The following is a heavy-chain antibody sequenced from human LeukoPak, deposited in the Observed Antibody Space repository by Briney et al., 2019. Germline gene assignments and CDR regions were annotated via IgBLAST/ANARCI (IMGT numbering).Heavy chain of an antibody. D-gene: IGHD2/OR15-2a*01. CDR2: IYHSRYT. Sequence: PSETPSLTCAVHGVSFSGNYWSWIRQSTEKGLEWIGEIYHSRYTTYNPSLKSRVAISADTSENQLSLRLTSVTAADTALYYCARIRCSPTDNTCYNYWGQATLVTVSS. CDR1: GVSFSGNY. V-gene: IGHV4-34*01. J-gene: IGHJ4*02. CDR3: ARIRCSPTDNTCYNY.